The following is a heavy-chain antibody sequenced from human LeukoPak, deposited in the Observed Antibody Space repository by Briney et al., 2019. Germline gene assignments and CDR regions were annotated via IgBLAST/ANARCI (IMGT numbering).Heavy chain of an antibody. CDR1: GFSMSNSE. Sequence: PGGSLRLSCEMSGFSMSNSEMHWVRQAPGKGLEWISYISSGGGTIYYADSEKGRFTISRDNARKSLYLQMNSLRVDDTALYYCARAPPLQLWFVSDVYSWGQGTLVTVS. CDR2: ISSGGGTI. V-gene: IGHV3-48*03. J-gene: IGHJ5*02. CDR3: ARAPPLQLWFVSDVYS. D-gene: IGHD5-18*01.